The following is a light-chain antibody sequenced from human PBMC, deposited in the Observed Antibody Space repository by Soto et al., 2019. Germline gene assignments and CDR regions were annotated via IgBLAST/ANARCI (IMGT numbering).Light chain of an antibody. CDR2: SES. V-gene: IGKV1-9*01. J-gene: IGKJ4*01. CDR3: QQLNGYQLA. Sequence: DIQLTQSPSFLSASVGDTVTITCRASQAMSTYLAWYQQKPGKVPKLLIRSESTLQSGVPPRFSGGGSGTEFTLTISTLQPDDSGIYYCQQLNGYQLAFGGGTNVEIK. CDR1: QAMSTY.